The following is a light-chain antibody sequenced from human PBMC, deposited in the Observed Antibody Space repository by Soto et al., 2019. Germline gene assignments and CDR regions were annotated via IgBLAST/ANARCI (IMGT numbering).Light chain of an antibody. V-gene: IGLV1-40*01. CDR2: GSD. CDR1: SANIGAGFD. CDR3: QSYDRGLRCPG. Sequence: QLVLTQPPSVSGAPGQRVTISCTGISANIGAGFDVHWYQQLPGTAPTLLIFGSDNRPSGVPDRFSGSRSGTSASLAITGLQAEDEANYYCQSYDRGLRCPGFGGGTQLTVL. J-gene: IGLJ7*01.